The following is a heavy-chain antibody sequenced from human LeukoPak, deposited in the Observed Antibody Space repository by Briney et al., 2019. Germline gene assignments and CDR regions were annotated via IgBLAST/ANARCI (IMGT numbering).Heavy chain of an antibody. CDR2: ISVSGGST. V-gene: IGHV3-23*01. CDR3: AKGYRYGQGYYYGMDV. J-gene: IGHJ6*02. D-gene: IGHD5-18*01. Sequence: GGSLGLSCAASGFTFSNYAMSWVRQAPGKGLEWVSAISVSGGSTYYADSVKGRFTISRDNSKNTLYLQMNSLRAEDTAVYYCAKGYRYGQGYYYGMDVWGQGTTVTVSS. CDR1: GFTFSNYA.